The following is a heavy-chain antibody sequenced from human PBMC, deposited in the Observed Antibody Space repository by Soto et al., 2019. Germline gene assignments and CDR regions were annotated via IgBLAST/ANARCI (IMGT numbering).Heavy chain of an antibody. Sequence: GGSLRLSCAASGFTFSSYGMHWVRQAPGKGLEWVAVIWYDGSNKYYADFVKGRFTISRDNSKNTLYLQMNRLRAEDTAVYYCARDLKEMATLVTIDYWGQGTLVTVSS. J-gene: IGHJ4*02. D-gene: IGHD5-12*01. CDR1: GFTFSSYG. CDR3: ARDLKEMATLVTIDY. V-gene: IGHV3-33*01. CDR2: IWYDGSNK.